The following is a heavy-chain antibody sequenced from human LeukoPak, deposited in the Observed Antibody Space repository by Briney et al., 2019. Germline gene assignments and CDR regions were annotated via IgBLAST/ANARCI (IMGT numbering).Heavy chain of an antibody. Sequence: SETLSLTCAVYGGSFSGYYWSWIRQPPGKGLEWIGEINHSGSTNYNPSLKSRVTISVDTSKNQFSLKLSSVTAADTAVYYCAGFGELSNPNNWFAPWGQGTLVTVSS. J-gene: IGHJ5*02. V-gene: IGHV4-34*01. D-gene: IGHD3-16*02. CDR1: GGSFSGYY. CDR3: AGFGELSNPNNWFAP. CDR2: INHSGST.